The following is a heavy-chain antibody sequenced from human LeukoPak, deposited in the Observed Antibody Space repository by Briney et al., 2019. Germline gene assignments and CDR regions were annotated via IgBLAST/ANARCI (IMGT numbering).Heavy chain of an antibody. CDR3: ARRELDYYDSSGYLSDAFDI. Sequence: SETLSLTCTVSGGSISSYYWSWIRQPPGKGLEWIGYIYYSGSTNYNPSLKSRVTISVDTSKNQFSLKLGSVTAADTAVYYCARRELDYYDSSGYLSDAFDIWGQGTMVTVSS. V-gene: IGHV4-59*08. CDR1: GGSISSYY. CDR2: IYYSGST. J-gene: IGHJ3*02. D-gene: IGHD3-22*01.